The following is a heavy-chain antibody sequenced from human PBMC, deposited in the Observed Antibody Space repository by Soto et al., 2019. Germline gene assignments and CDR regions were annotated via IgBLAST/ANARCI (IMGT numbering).Heavy chain of an antibody. D-gene: IGHD3-22*01. CDR2: IIPIFGTA. Sequence: QVQLVQSGAEVKKPGSSVKVSCKASGGTFSSYAISWVRQAPGQGLEWMGGIIPIFGTANYAQKFQGRVTITADESTHTAYMELSSLRSEDTAVYYCARASPTWSSGYYSLGFDYWGQGTLVTVSS. CDR3: ARASPTWSSGYYSLGFDY. J-gene: IGHJ4*02. CDR1: GGTFSSYA. V-gene: IGHV1-69*01.